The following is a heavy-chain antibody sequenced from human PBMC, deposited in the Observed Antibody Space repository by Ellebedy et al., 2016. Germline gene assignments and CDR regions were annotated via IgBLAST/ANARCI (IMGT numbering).Heavy chain of an antibody. D-gene: IGHD3-9*01. CDR3: ARADTGFNWLNP. CDR2: IYYTGST. V-gene: IGHV4-59*13. J-gene: IGHJ5*02. CDR1: GDSISGYY. Sequence: SETLSLTXTVSGDSISGYYWSWIRQPPGKGLEWIGYIYYTGSTKYNPSLKSRVTISLDTSKNQFALNLTSVTAADAAVYYCARADTGFNWLNPWGQGTLVTVSS.